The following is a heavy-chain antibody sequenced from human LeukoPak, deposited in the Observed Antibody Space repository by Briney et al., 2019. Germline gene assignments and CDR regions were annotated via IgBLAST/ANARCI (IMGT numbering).Heavy chain of an antibody. CDR1: GGSISSYY. D-gene: IGHD2/OR15-2a*01. J-gene: IGHJ2*01. CDR3: ARVVKGYWYFDL. Sequence: SETLSLTCTVSGGSISSYYWSWIRQPPGKGLGWIGYIYYSGSTNYNPSLKSRVTISVVTSKNQFSLKLSSVTAADTAVYYCARVVKGYWYFDLWGRGTLVTVSS. CDR2: IYYSGST. V-gene: IGHV4-59*01.